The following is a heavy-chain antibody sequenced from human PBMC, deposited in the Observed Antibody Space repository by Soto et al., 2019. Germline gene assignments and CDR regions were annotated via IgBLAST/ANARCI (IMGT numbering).Heavy chain of an antibody. CDR1: GFTFSDYY. CDR3: VRDLPTAAQIDY. V-gene: IGHV3-11*01. J-gene: IGHJ4*02. D-gene: IGHD1-26*01. Sequence: QVQLVESGGGFVKPGGSLRLSCAASGFTFSDYYMSWIRQPPGKGLEWVSYISSTGSAIYYTDSVKGRFTVSRDNAKSSLYLQMNNLRAEDTAVYYCVRDLPTAAQIDYWGQGTLVTVSS. CDR2: ISSTGSAI.